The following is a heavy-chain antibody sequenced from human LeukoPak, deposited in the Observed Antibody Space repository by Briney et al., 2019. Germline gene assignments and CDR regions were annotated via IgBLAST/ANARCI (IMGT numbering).Heavy chain of an antibody. CDR3: TRDLGVDTTMIFFDY. J-gene: IGHJ4*02. V-gene: IGHV1-18*01. CDR2: ISGYNGDT. CDR1: GYTFTDFG. Sequence: ASVKVSCKASGYTFTDFGISWVRQAPGQGLEWMGWISGYNGDTNYAQKPQGRATMTTDTSTSTAYMEVRSLRSDDTAVYYCTRDLGVDTTMIFFDYWGQGSLVTVSS. D-gene: IGHD5-18*01.